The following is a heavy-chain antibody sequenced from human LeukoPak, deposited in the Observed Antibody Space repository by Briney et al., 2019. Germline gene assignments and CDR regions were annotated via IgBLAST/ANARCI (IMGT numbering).Heavy chain of an antibody. V-gene: IGHV5-51*01. J-gene: IGHJ4*02. CDR1: GFSFTSYW. D-gene: IGHD3-10*01. CDR2: IYPGDSDI. CDR3: VAGTYSYYFDY. Sequence: GGSLRLSCKGSGFSFTSYWIGWVRQMPGEGLEWMGIIYPGDSDITYSPSLQGQVTISADKSISTAYLQWSSLKASDTAMYYCVAGTYSYYFDYWGQGTLVTVSS.